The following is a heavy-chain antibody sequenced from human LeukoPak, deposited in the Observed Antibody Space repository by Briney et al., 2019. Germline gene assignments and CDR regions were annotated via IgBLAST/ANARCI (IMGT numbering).Heavy chain of an antibody. CDR3: ARDNYYDSSGYLAY. J-gene: IGHJ4*02. CDR2: ISYDGSNK. V-gene: IGHV3-30-3*01. Sequence: PGRSLRLSCAASGLTFSSNAMHWVRQAPGKGLEWVAVISYDGSNKYYADSVKGRFTISRDNSKNTLYLQMNSLRAEDTAVYYCARDNYYDSSGYLAYWGQGTLVTVSS. D-gene: IGHD3-22*01. CDR1: GLTFSSNA.